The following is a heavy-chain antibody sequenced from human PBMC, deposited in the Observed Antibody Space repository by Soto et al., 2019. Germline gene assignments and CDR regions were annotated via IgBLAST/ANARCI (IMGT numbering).Heavy chain of an antibody. D-gene: IGHD4-17*01. Sequence: GGPLTLPCAAYGVTFSNFALSWLRQAPGEGLEWIADISGGGGVTYYAECVEGRLTITRDNSKNTLYRQMSSVRAEDKALYYCAMARTTVSSYYIDFWGQGTTVTVSS. CDR1: GVTFSNFA. CDR3: AMARTTVSSYYIDF. J-gene: IGHJ4*01. V-gene: IGHV3-23*01. CDR2: ISGGGGVT.